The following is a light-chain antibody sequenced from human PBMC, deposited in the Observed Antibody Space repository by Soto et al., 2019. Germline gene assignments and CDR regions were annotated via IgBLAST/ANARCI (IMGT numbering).Light chain of an antibody. J-gene: IGLJ2*01. CDR2: YDD. V-gene: IGLV3-21*04. CDR1: NVGTKN. Sequence: SYELTQPPSVSVAPGETATITCGGDNVGTKNVHWYQQKPGQAPVVVLYYDDDRPSGIPERFSGSNSGNTATLTISRVEVGDEADYYCQVWHFSSGVFGGGTQLTVL. CDR3: QVWHFSSGV.